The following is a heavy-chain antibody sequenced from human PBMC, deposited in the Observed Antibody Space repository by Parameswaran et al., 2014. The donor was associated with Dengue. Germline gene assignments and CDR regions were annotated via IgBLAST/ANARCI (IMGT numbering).Heavy chain of an antibody. CDR3: AKSGIRIDPNSSSWYLGY. CDR2: ISGSGGST. J-gene: IGHJ4*02. D-gene: IGHD6-13*01. V-gene: IGHV3-23*01. Sequence: RWIRQPPGKGLEWVSAISGSGGSTYYADSVKGRFTISRDNSKNTLYLQMNSLRAEDTAVYYCAKSGIRIDPNSSSWYLGYWGQGTLVTVSS.